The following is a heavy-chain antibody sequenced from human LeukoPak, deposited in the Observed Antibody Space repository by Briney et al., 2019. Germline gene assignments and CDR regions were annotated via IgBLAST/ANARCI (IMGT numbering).Heavy chain of an antibody. CDR1: GYTFTSYA. CDR3: ARKGDYEVDFDY. D-gene: IGHD4-17*01. J-gene: IGHJ4*02. Sequence: ASVTVSCKASGYTFTSYAIHWVRQAPGQRLEWMGWISAGNGNTKYSQNFQGRVTFISNTSATTAFMELSSLRSEDAAVYYCARKGDYEVDFDYWGQGTLVTVSS. CDR2: ISAGNGNT. V-gene: IGHV1-3*01.